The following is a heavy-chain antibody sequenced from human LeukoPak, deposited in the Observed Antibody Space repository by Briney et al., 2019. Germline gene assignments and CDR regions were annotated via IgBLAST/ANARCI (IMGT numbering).Heavy chain of an antibody. CDR3: ARDEHGSSWYGH. D-gene: IGHD6-13*01. J-gene: IGHJ4*02. Sequence: SETLSLTCAVYGGSFSGYYWSWIRQPPGKGLEWIGEINHSGSTNYNPSLKSRVTISVDTSKNQFSLKLSSVTAADTAVYYCARDEHGSSWYGHWGQGTLVTVSS. V-gene: IGHV4-34*01. CDR1: GGSFSGYY. CDR2: INHSGST.